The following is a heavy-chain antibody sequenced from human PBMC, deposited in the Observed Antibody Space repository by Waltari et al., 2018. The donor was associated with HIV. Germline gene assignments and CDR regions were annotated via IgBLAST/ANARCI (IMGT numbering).Heavy chain of an antibody. J-gene: IGHJ4*02. D-gene: IGHD3-22*01. CDR1: GDSILSGSYY. Sequence: VQLQESGPGLAKPSQTLSLTCTVSGDSILSGSYYWTWIRQSAGKGLEWIGRIYTSGSTKYNPSLKSRVTMSIDTSKNQFSLKLISLTAADTAVYYCAREGRDFYDSSGFYLYWGQGTLVAVSS. V-gene: IGHV4-61*02. CDR2: IYTSGST. CDR3: AREGRDFYDSSGFYLY.